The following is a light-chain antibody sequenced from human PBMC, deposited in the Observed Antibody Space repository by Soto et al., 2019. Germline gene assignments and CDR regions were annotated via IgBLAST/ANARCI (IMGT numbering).Light chain of an antibody. J-gene: IGKJ4*01. CDR1: QYVGSR. V-gene: IGKV3D-15*01. Sequence: EIVLTQSPATLSSSPGETATLSCRASQYVGSRLAWYQHKPGQAPRLLIYGASSRATGIPARFSGSGSGTEFTLTINSLQSEDFAVYYCQPYNNWPLTFGGGTKV. CDR3: QPYNNWPLT. CDR2: GAS.